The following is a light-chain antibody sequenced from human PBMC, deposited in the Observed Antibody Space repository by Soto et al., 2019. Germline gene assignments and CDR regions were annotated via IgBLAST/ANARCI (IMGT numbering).Light chain of an antibody. Sequence: QSVLTQPPSASGSPGQSVTISCTGTSGDIGGYKYVSWYQQHPGKAPKLIIYDVSKRPSGVPDRFSGSKSGNTASLTISGLQAEDEGEYFCCSYGGSYTPYVFGTGTKLTVL. CDR1: SGDIGGYKY. CDR2: DVS. CDR3: CSYGGSYTPYV. V-gene: IGLV2-11*01. J-gene: IGLJ1*01.